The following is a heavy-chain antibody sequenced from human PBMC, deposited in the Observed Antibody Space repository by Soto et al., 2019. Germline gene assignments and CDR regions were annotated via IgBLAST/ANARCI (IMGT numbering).Heavy chain of an antibody. V-gene: IGHV1-2*02. J-gene: IGHJ6*02. D-gene: IGHD2-2*02. CDR3: ARSLDEGYCSITGCYTRPLYGMDV. CDR2: INPNNGGT. CDR1: GYTFNGYY. Sequence: QEQLVQSGAEVKKPGASVEVSCKASGYTFNGYYMHWVRQAPGQGLEWMGWINPNNGGTNYAQKFQGRVTVTRDTSTSRAYMELSRLRSDDTAVYYCARSLDEGYCSITGCYTRPLYGMDVWGQGTTVTVSS.